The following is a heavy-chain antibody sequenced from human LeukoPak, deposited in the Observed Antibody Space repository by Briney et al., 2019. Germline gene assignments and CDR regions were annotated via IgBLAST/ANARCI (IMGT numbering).Heavy chain of an antibody. CDR3: ARVEGSQWLVPGDY. J-gene: IGHJ4*02. CDR1: GGTFSSYA. CDR2: IIPIFGTA. Sequence: ASVKVSCKASGGTFSSYAISWVRQAPGQGLEWMGGIIPIFGTANYAQKFQGRVTITADESTSTAYMELSSLRSEDTAVYYCARVEGSQWLVPGDYWGQGTLVTVSS. D-gene: IGHD6-19*01. V-gene: IGHV1-69*13.